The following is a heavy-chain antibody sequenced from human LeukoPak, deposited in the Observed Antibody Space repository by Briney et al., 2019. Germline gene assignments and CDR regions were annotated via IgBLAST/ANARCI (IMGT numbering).Heavy chain of an antibody. CDR3: AELGITMIGGV. J-gene: IGHJ6*04. Sequence: PGGSLRLSCAVSGFTFSDSYMTWLRQAPGKGLESLSYISPSGTDISYADSVKGRFTISRDNAKNSLYLQMNSLRAEDTAVYYCAELGITMIGGVWGKGTTVTISS. V-gene: IGHV3-11*04. D-gene: IGHD3-10*02. CDR2: ISPSGTDI. CDR1: GFTFSDSY.